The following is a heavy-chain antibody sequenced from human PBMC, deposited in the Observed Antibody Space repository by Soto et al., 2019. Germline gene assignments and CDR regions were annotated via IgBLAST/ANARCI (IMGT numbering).Heavy chain of an antibody. J-gene: IGHJ5*02. D-gene: IGHD2-2*01. CDR3: ARSRYQLLFRAGASGWFDP. CDR1: GGSISSGDYY. V-gene: IGHV4-30-4*01. Sequence: PSETLSLTCTVSGGSISSGDYYWSWIRQPPGKGLEWIGYIYYSGSTYYNPSLKSRVTISVDTSKNQFSLKLSSVTAADTAVYYCARSRYQLLFRAGASGWFDPWGQGTLVTVLL. CDR2: IYYSGST.